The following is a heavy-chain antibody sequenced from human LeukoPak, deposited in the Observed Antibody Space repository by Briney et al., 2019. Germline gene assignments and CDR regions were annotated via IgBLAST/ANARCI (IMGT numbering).Heavy chain of an antibody. CDR2: INPNSGGT. J-gene: IGHJ4*02. D-gene: IGHD3-22*01. V-gene: IGHV1-2*02. Sequence: ASVKVSCKASGYTFTGYYMHWVRQAPGQGLEWMGWINPNSGGTNYAQKFQGRVTMTRDTSISTAYMELNRLRSDDTAVYYCAKQPRPILTYYYDSSGYYSGHYWGQGTLVTVSS. CDR3: AKQPRPILTYYYDSSGYYSGHY. CDR1: GYTFTGYY.